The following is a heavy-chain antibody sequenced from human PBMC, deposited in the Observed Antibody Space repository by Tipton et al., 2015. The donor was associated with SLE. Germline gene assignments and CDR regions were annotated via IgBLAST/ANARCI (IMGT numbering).Heavy chain of an antibody. V-gene: IGHV4-61*09. Sequence: TLSLTCTVSGSSISSGSYHWSWIRQPAGKGLEWIGHIYTSGSTNYNPSLKSRVTISVDTSKNQFSLKLNSVTAADTAVYYCARDCGGSDAFDIWGQGTMVTVSS. D-gene: IGHD2-21*01. CDR2: IYTSGST. CDR3: ARDCGGSDAFDI. CDR1: GSSISSGSYH. J-gene: IGHJ3*02.